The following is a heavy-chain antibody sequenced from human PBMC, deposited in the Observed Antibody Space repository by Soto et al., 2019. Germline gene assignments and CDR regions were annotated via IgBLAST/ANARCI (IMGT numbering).Heavy chain of an antibody. Sequence: EVQLVESGGGLIQPGGSLRLSCEVSGFSVSGNYMSWVRQAPGKGLDWVSVIYSGGSRYYADSVRGRFTISRDESQNTLYLQMNNLRAEDTAVYYCARSMMVRGVLFDLWGRGSLVSVPS. CDR1: GFSVSGNY. D-gene: IGHD3-10*01. CDR3: ARSMMVRGVLFDL. J-gene: IGHJ4*02. CDR2: IYSGGSR. V-gene: IGHV3-53*01.